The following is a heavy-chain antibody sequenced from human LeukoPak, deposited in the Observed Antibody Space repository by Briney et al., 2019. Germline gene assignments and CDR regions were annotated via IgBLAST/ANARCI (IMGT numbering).Heavy chain of an antibody. CDR1: GGSVSSSSYY. CDR3: AREVRYFDWFLDY. V-gene: IGHV4-61*01. D-gene: IGHD3-9*01. Sequence: SETLSLTCTVSGGSVSSSSYYWSWIQQPPGKGLEWIGYIYYSGSTNYNPSLKSRVTISVDTSKNQFSLKLSSVTAADTAVYYCAREVRYFDWFLDYWGQGTLVTASS. CDR2: IYYSGST. J-gene: IGHJ4*02.